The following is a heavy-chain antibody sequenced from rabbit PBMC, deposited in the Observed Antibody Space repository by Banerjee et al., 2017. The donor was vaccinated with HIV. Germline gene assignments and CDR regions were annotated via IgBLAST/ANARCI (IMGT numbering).Heavy chain of an antibody. D-gene: IGHD4-1*01. J-gene: IGHJ4*01. V-gene: IGHV1S45*01. CDR1: GFSFSSSYW. Sequence: QEQLEESGGDLVKPEGSLTLTCTASGFSFSSSYWICWVRQAPGKGLEWIACIYTGSSGSTYYASWAKGRFTISTTSSTTVTLQMTSLTAADTASYFCARDLAGVIGWNFNLWGPGTLVTVS. CDR3: ARDLAGVIGWNFNL. CDR2: IYTGSSGST.